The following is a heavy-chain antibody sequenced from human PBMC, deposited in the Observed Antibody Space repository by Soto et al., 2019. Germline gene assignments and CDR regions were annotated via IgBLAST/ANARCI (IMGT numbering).Heavy chain of an antibody. CDR2: MNPDTGST. Sequence: GASVKVSCKASGYTFSTYDINWVRQAPGQGLECMGWMNPDTGSTGYVQKFRGRVSLSRDTSIDTAYMELSSLTSEDTAIYYCARGGFVAGDEGLEGFDIWGQGTMVTVSS. CDR3: ARGGFVAGDEGLEGFDI. D-gene: IGHD6-19*01. J-gene: IGHJ3*02. V-gene: IGHV1-8*01. CDR1: GYTFSTYD.